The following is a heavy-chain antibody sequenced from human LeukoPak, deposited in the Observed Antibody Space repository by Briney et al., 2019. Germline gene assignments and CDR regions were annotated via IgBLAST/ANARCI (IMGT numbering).Heavy chain of an antibody. Sequence: ASVKVSCKASGYTFTSYDINWVRQATGQGLEWMGWMNPNSGNTGYAQKFQGRVTMTRDTSTSTVYMELSSLRSEDTAVYYCARKYDILTGSFDYWGQGTLVTVSS. CDR3: ARKYDILTGSFDY. CDR2: MNPNSGNT. CDR1: GYTFTSYD. D-gene: IGHD3-9*01. V-gene: IGHV1-8*01. J-gene: IGHJ4*02.